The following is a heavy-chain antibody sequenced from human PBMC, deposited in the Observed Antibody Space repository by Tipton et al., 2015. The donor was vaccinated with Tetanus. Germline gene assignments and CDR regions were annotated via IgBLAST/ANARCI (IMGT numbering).Heavy chain of an antibody. V-gene: IGHV3-53*01. CDR3: AKAYYDSESYGY. Sequence: SLRLSCAASGFTVSSNYMSWVRQAPGKGLEWVSVIYSGGSTYYADSVKGRFTISRDNSKNTLYLQMNSLRAEDTAVYYCAKAYYDSESYGYWGQGTLVTVSS. CDR1: GFTVSSNY. J-gene: IGHJ4*02. CDR2: IYSGGST. D-gene: IGHD3-22*01.